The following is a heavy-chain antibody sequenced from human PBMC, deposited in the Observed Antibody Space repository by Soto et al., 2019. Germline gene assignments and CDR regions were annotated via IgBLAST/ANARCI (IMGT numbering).Heavy chain of an antibody. Sequence: SETLSLTCAVSGGSISSSNWWSWVRQPPGKGLEWIGEIYHSGSTNYNPSLKSRVTISVDKSKNQFSLKLSSVTAADTAVYYCARDPDYYDILTGYYPSYYYGMDVWGQGATVTVSS. CDR2: IYHSGST. D-gene: IGHD3-9*01. CDR1: GGSISSSNW. J-gene: IGHJ6*02. V-gene: IGHV4-4*02. CDR3: ARDPDYYDILTGYYPSYYYGMDV.